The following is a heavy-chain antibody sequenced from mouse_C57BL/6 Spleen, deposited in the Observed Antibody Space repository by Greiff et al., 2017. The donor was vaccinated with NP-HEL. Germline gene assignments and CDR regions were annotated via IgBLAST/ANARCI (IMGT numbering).Heavy chain of an antibody. D-gene: IGHD1-1*01. J-gene: IGHJ1*03. CDR1: GYTFTSYW. CDR3: ARDYGSSYWYFDV. V-gene: IGHV1-64*01. Sequence: QVQLKQSGAELVKPGASVKLSCKASGYTFTSYWMHWVKQRPGQGLEWIGMIHPNSGSTNYNEKFKSKATLTVDKSSSTAYMQLSSLTSEDSAVYYCARDYGSSYWYFDVWGTGTTVTVSS. CDR2: IHPNSGST.